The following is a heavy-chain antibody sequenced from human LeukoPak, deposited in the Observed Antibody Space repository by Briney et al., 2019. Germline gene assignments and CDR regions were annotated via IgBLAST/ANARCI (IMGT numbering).Heavy chain of an antibody. CDR3: AKVRSGSANWALRIFDN. D-gene: IGHD1-1*01. CDR2: ISPAGGTT. J-gene: IGHJ4*02. CDR1: GLAFGSEA. V-gene: IGHV3-23*01. Sequence: PGGSLRLSCAVSGLAFGSEAMSWVRQSPARGLEWVASISPAGGTTYYADYVKGRFTISRDNSNNTLFVHMNSLRAEDTAVYYCAKVRSGSANWALRIFDNWGQGTLVTVSS.